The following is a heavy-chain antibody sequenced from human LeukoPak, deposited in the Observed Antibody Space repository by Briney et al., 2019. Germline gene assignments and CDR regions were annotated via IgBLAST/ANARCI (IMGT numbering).Heavy chain of an antibody. CDR1: GYTFTSYD. J-gene: IGHJ4*02. CDR2: INPSGGST. V-gene: IGHV1-46*01. Sequence: ASVKVSCKASGYTFTSYDINWVRQAPGQGLEWMGIINPSGGSTSYAQRFQGRVTMTRDTSTSTVYMELSSLRSEDTAVYYCARDIVVVPAAGMDYWGQGTLVTVSS. D-gene: IGHD2-2*01. CDR3: ARDIVVVPAAGMDY.